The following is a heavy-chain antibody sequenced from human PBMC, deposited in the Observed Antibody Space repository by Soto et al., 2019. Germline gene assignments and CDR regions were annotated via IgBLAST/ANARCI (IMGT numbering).Heavy chain of an antibody. J-gene: IGHJ2*01. CDR3: ARGGYDWYFDL. CDR1: GYTFNSYY. V-gene: IGHV1-46*02. CDR2: FNPSGGST. D-gene: IGHD5-18*01. Sequence: QVQLVQSGAEVKKPGASVKVSCKASGYTFNSYYIHWARQAPGQGLEWMGIFNPSGGSTNYPQKLQGRVTLTRDTSTSTVYMELSSLRSEDTAIYYCARGGYDWYFDLWGRGTLVTVSS.